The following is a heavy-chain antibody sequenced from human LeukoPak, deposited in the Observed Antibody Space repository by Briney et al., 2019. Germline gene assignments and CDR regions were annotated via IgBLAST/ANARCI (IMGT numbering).Heavy chain of an antibody. CDR1: GFTFSSYG. CDR2: ISYDGSNK. Sequence: PGRSLRLSCAASGFTFSSYGMHWVRQAPGKGLEWVAVISYDGSNKYYADSVKGRFTISRDNSKNTLYLQMNSLRAEDTAVYYCAKTTTGYSSGRYPGWPVDYWGQGTLVTASS. CDR3: AKTTTGYSSGRYPGWPVDY. D-gene: IGHD6-19*01. V-gene: IGHV3-30*18. J-gene: IGHJ4*02.